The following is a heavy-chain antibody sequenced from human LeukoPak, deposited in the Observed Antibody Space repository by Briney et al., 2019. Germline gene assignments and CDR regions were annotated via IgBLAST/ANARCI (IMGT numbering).Heavy chain of an antibody. V-gene: IGHV3-53*01. CDR1: GFTVSSNY. Sequence: PGGSLRLSCAASGFTVSSNYMSWVRQAPGKGLEWVSVIYSGGSTYYADSVKGRFTISRDNSKNTLYLQMNSLRAEDTAVYYCARDRSSSWYGGAFDIWGQGTMVTVSS. J-gene: IGHJ3*02. CDR2: IYSGGST. CDR3: ARDRSSSWYGGAFDI. D-gene: IGHD6-13*01.